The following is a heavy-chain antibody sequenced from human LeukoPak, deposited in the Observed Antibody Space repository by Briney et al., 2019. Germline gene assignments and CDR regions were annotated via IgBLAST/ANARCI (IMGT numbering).Heavy chain of an antibody. D-gene: IGHD6-6*01. Sequence: QPGGSLRLSCAASGFTFDDYAMHWVRHAPGKGLEWVSGISWNSGSIGYADSVKGRFTISRDNAKNSLYLQMNSLRAEDTALYYCAKSLGSSSSPPDYWGQGTLVTVSS. CDR2: ISWNSGSI. V-gene: IGHV3-9*01. CDR3: AKSLGSSSSPPDY. J-gene: IGHJ4*02. CDR1: GFTFDDYA.